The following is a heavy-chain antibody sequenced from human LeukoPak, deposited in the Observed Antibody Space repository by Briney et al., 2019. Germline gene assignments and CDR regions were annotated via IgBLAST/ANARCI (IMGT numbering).Heavy chain of an antibody. CDR1: GGSFSGYY. CDR3: ARGSGIYYYYRDV. V-gene: IGHV4-34*01. Sequence: SETLSLTCAVYGGSFSGYYWSWIRQPPGKGLEWIGEINHSGSTNYNPSLKSRVTISVDTSKNQFSLKLSSVTAADTAVYYCARGSGIYYYYRDVRGKGTTVTAS. CDR2: INHSGST. J-gene: IGHJ6*03.